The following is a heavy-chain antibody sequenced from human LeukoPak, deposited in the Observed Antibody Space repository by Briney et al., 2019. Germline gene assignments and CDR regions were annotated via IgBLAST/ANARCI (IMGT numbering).Heavy chain of an antibody. J-gene: IGHJ4*02. V-gene: IGHV1-8*01. D-gene: IGHD1-14*01. CDR3: AREPLRTEHIDY. CDR2: MNPNSGNT. Sequence: EASVKVSCKASGYTFTSYDINWVRQATGQGLEWMGWMNPNSGNTGYAQKFQGRVTMTRDTSTSTAYMELSSLRSEDSAVYYCAREPLRTEHIDYWGQGTLVTVSS. CDR1: GYTFTSYD.